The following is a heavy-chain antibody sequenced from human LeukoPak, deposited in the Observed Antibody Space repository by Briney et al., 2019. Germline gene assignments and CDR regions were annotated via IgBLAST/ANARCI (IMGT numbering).Heavy chain of an antibody. CDR1: GFTFSSCG. V-gene: IGHV3-7*01. CDR3: ARLNWIYTNGVSYTGFDS. CDR2: VRKDEGEK. J-gene: IGHJ4*02. D-gene: IGHD2-8*01. Sequence: GGSLRLSCVASGFTFSSCGMHWVRQAPGKGLEWVANVRKDEGEKYFHDSVKGRFTISRDNTKNSLFLQMNSHRAEDTAIYYCARLNWIYTNGVSYTGFDSWGQGVLVTVSS.